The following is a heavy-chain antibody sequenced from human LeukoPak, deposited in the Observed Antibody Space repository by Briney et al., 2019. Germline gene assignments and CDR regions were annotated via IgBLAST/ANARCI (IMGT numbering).Heavy chain of an antibody. CDR3: AAITMVRGVPDY. J-gene: IGHJ4*02. D-gene: IGHD3-10*01. V-gene: IGHV1-69*13. Sequence: GASVKVSCKASGGTFSSYAISWVRQAPGQGLEWTGGIIPIFGTANYAQKFQGRVTITADESTSTAYMELSSLRSEDTAVYYCAAITMVRGVPDYWGQGTLVTVSS. CDR2: IIPIFGTA. CDR1: GGTFSSYA.